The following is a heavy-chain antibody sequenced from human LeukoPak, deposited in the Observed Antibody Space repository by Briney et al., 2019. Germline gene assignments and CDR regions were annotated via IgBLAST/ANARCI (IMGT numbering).Heavy chain of an antibody. J-gene: IGHJ4*02. V-gene: IGHV3-74*01. CDR2: INTDGTVT. Sequence: GGSLTLSCPASGFTFSKYWMLWVRQPRGKGLESVSRINTDGTVTTYADSVKGRFTVSRDNADNTMFLQMNSVRDEDTAVYYCATKQWLAPPPDSWGQGTPVTVSS. CDR1: GFTFSKYW. CDR3: ATKQWLAPPPDS. D-gene: IGHD6-19*01.